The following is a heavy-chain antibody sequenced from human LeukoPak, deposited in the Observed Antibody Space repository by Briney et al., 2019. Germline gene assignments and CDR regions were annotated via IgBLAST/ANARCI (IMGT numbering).Heavy chain of an antibody. Sequence: SETLSLTCTVSSGSISSGGYYWSWIRQHPGKGLEWIGYIYYSGSTYYNPSLKSRVTISVDTSKNQFSLKLSSVTAADTAVYYCATRHYDFWSGYPFDYWGQGTLVTVPS. CDR2: IYYSGST. D-gene: IGHD3-3*01. V-gene: IGHV4-31*03. J-gene: IGHJ4*02. CDR1: SGSISSGGYY. CDR3: ATRHYDFWSGYPFDY.